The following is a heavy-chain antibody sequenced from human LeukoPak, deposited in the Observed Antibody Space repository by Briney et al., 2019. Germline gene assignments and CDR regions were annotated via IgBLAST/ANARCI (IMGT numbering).Heavy chain of an antibody. J-gene: IGHJ4*02. Sequence: SETLSLTCAVYGGSFSGYYWSWIRQPPGKGLEWIGEINHSGSTNHNPSLKSRVTISVDTSKNQFSLKLSSVTAADTAVYYCARISRDGYSYWGQGTLVTVSS. D-gene: IGHD5-24*01. V-gene: IGHV4-34*01. CDR3: ARISRDGYSY. CDR2: INHSGST. CDR1: GGSFSGYY.